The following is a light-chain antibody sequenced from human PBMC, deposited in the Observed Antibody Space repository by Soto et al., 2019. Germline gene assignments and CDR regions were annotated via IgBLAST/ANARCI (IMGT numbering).Light chain of an antibody. Sequence: QSVVTQPPSASGTPGQSVTISCSGGSSNIGRNTVNWYQQLPGTAPKLLIYSTHQRPSGVPDRFLGSKSGTSASLAISGLQSDDEAHYYCATWDDSLSGPVFGGGTKVTVL. CDR3: ATWDDSLSGPV. V-gene: IGLV1-44*01. CDR2: STH. CDR1: SSNIGRNT. J-gene: IGLJ3*02.